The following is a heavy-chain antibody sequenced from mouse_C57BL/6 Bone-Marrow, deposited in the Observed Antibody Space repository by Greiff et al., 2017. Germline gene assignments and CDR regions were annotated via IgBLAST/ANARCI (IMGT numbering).Heavy chain of an antibody. CDR3: ARYDGYYVSLAY. Sequence: VMLVESEGGLVQPGSSMKLSCTASGFTFSDYYMAWVRQVPEKGLEWVANINYDGSSTYYLDSLKSRFIISRDIAKNILYLQMSSLKSEDTATYYCARYDGYYVSLAYWGQGTLVTVSA. J-gene: IGHJ3*01. CDR2: INYDGSST. CDR1: GFTFSDYY. V-gene: IGHV5-16*01. D-gene: IGHD2-3*01.